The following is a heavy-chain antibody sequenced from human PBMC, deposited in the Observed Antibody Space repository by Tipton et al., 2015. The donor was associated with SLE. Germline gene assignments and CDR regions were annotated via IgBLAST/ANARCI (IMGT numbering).Heavy chain of an antibody. CDR1: GGSITTVGYY. CDR2: IYDSKST. Sequence: LRLSCTVSGGSITTVGYYWSWNRQHPGKGLEWIGYIYDSKSTYYNPSLKSRLTMSADTSKNQISLKLSSVSAADTAVYYCVRVSGDYFYYYMDAWGRGTTVTVSS. V-gene: IGHV4-31*02. J-gene: IGHJ6*03. CDR3: VRVSGDYFYYYMDA. D-gene: IGHD7-27*01.